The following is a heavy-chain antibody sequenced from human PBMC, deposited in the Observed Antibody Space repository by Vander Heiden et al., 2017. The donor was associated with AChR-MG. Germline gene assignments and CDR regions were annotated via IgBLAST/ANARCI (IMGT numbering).Heavy chain of an antibody. CDR1: GFTFSSYS. Sequence: EVQLVESGGGLVQPGGSLRLSCAAPGFTFSSYSMNWVRQAPGKGLEWVSYISSSSSTIYYADSVKGRFTISRDNAKNSLYLQMNSLRDEDTAVYYCARAGRAGPYYYYYGMDVWGQGTTVTVSS. D-gene: IGHD6-19*01. CDR2: ISSSSSTI. CDR3: ARAGRAGPYYYYYGMDV. J-gene: IGHJ6*02. V-gene: IGHV3-48*02.